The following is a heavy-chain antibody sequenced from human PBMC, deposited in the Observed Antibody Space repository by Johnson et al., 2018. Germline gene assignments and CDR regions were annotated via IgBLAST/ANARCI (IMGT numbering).Heavy chain of an antibody. CDR2: IIPIFGTA. Sequence: QVQLVESGAEVKKPGSSXKVSCKASGGTFSSYAISWVRQAPGQGLEWMGGIIPIFGTANYAQKFQGRVTITADESTSTAYMALSSLRSEATAVYYGASGITMVRGVIIYYYGMDVWGQGTTVTVSS. CDR1: GGTFSSYA. J-gene: IGHJ6*02. V-gene: IGHV1-69*01. CDR3: ASGITMVRGVIIYYYGMDV. D-gene: IGHD3-10*01.